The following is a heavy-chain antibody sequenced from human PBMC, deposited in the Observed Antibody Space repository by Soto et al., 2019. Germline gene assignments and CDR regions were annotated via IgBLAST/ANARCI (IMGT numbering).Heavy chain of an antibody. CDR1: GYSFTSHW. CDR2: IYPGDSHS. Sequence: GESLKISCKGSGYSFTSHWIGWVRQMPGKGLEWMGIIYPGDSHSIYSASFQGQVTISADKSISTAFLQWRSLKASDTAMYSCARPGYHDFWSGFPAPDYGMDVWGQGTTVTVSS. V-gene: IGHV5-51*01. CDR3: ARPGYHDFWSGFPAPDYGMDV. D-gene: IGHD3-3*01. J-gene: IGHJ6*02.